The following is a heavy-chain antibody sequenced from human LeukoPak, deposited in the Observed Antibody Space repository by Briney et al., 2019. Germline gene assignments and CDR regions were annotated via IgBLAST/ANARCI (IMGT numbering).Heavy chain of an antibody. CDR2: MSPNSGNT. Sequence: ASVKVSCKASGYTFTSYDINWMRQATGQGLEWMGWMSPNSGNTGFAQKFQGRVTMTRDTSTGTAYLELSSLRSEDSAVYYCVRTPPNWGADFWGQGTLVTVSS. J-gene: IGHJ4*02. D-gene: IGHD7-27*01. V-gene: IGHV1-8*01. CDR1: GYTFTSYD. CDR3: VRTPPNWGADF.